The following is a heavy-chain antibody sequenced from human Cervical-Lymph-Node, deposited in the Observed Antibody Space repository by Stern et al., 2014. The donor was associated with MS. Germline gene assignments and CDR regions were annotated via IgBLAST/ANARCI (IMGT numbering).Heavy chain of an antibody. J-gene: IGHJ4*02. CDR3: ARDRGSYSDY. CDR1: GYTFTAYF. D-gene: IGHD1-26*01. V-gene: IGHV1-2*02. CDR2: ISAKTGSA. Sequence: VQLVQSGAEVERPGASVKVSCKASGYTFTAYFLHWVRQAPGQGLEWMVWISAKTGSATYAQKLQDRVTMTRDTSINTGYMEVSSLRSDDTAVYYCARDRGSYSDYWGQGTLVAVSS.